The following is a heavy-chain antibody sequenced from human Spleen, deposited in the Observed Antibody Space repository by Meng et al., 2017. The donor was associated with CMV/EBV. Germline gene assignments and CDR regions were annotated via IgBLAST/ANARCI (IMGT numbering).Heavy chain of an antibody. CDR1: GFPFSGSA. J-gene: IGHJ4*02. CDR3: TRLSDYSSSTWFNY. CDR2: IRSKPKGYAP. Sequence: GGSLRLSCAASGFPFSGSAMHWVRQASGKGLEWVGRIRSKPKGYAPAYAASVEGRFTISRDDSKNTAYLQINSLKTEDTAVYYCTRLSDYSSSTWFNYWGQGTLVTVSS. V-gene: IGHV3-73*01. D-gene: IGHD6-6*01.